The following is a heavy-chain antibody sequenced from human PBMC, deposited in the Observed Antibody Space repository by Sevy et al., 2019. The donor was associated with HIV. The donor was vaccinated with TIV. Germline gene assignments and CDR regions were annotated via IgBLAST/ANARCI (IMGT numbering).Heavy chain of an antibody. J-gene: IGHJ3*02. CDR1: GYSISSGYY. D-gene: IGHD2-15*01. V-gene: IGHV4-38-2*01. CDR3: ARAPRGGKSQAPFDI. Sequence: SETLSLTCAVSGYSISSGYYWGWIRQPPGKGLEWIGSIYHSGSTYYNPSLKSRVTISVDTSKNQFSLKLSSVTAADTAVYYCARAPRGGKSQAPFDIWGQGTMVTVSS. CDR2: IYHSGST.